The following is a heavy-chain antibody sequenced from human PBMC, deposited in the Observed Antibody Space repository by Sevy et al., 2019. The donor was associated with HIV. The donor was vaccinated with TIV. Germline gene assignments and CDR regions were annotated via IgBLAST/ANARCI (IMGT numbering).Heavy chain of an antibody. CDR3: VRAYCSGGSCYSDAY. D-gene: IGHD2-15*01. CDR1: GYTFTSYK. J-gene: IGHJ4*02. V-gene: IGHV1-18*01. CDR2: VSAPNGDT. Sequence: ASVKVSCKTSGYTFTSYKFTWVRQAPGQGLGWMGWVSAPNGDTNYAQRFRGRVSMTTDTSTSTAYMDLRSLRSDDTAVDYCVRAYCSGGSCYSDAYWCQGTLVTVSS.